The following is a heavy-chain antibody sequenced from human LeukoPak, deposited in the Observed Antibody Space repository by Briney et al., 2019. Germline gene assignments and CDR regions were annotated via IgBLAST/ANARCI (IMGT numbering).Heavy chain of an antibody. J-gene: IGHJ4*02. Sequence: SETLSLTCAVYGGSFSGYYWSWIRQPPGKGLEWIGEINHSGSTNYNPSLKSRVTISVDTSKNQSSLKLSSVTAADTAVYYCARGRNLNDYWGQGTLVTVSS. CDR1: GGSFSGYY. CDR3: ARGRNLNDY. CDR2: INHSGST. V-gene: IGHV4-34*01.